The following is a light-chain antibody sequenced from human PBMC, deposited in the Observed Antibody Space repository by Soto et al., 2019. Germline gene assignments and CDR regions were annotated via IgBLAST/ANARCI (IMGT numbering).Light chain of an antibody. CDR2: DAS. CDR1: QSVRNN. Sequence: EIVMTQSPATLSVSPGERGTLSCRASQSVRNNLAWYQHKPGQAPRLLIYDASTRATGVPARFSGSGSGTDFTLTISRLEPEDFAVYYCQQYGSSPTMYTFGQGTKVDIK. CDR3: QQYGSSPTMYT. V-gene: IGKV3-15*01. J-gene: IGKJ2*01.